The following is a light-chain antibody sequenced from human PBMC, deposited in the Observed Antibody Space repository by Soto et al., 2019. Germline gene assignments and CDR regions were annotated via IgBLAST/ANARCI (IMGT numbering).Light chain of an antibody. J-gene: IGKJ5*01. V-gene: IGKV3D-15*01. Sequence: EFVLTQSPGTLSFSPGERATFSGMASQSLTNSFIAWYKQRPGQAPRLLIYDTSNRAAGIPARFSGSGSGTEFTLTISSLQSEDFAVYYCQQYNNWPPITFGQGTRLEI. CDR2: DTS. CDR3: QQYNNWPPIT. CDR1: QSLTNS.